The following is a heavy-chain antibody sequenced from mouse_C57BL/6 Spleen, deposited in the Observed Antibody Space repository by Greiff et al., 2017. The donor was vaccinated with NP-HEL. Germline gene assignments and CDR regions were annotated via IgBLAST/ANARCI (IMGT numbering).Heavy chain of an antibody. D-gene: IGHD1-1*01. Sequence: VQLQQSGAELARPGASVKMSCKASGYTFTSYTMHWVKQRPGQGLEWIGYINPCSGYTKYNQKFKDKATLTADKSSSTAYMQLSSLTSEDSAVYYCANANYGSSYGNYCDYWGKGTTLTVSS. CDR1: GYTFTSYT. CDR2: INPCSGYT. V-gene: IGHV1-4*01. CDR3: ANANYGSSYGNYCDY. J-gene: IGHJ2*01.